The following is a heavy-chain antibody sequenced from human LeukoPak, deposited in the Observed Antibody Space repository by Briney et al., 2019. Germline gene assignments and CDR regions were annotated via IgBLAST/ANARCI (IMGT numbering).Heavy chain of an antibody. CDR2: ISSSSSYI. CDR1: GFTFSSYS. Sequence: GGSLRLSCAASGFTFSSYSMNWVRQAPGKGLEWVSSISSSSSYIYYADSVKGRFTISRDNAKSSLYLQMNSLRAEDTAVYYCARAEMANSWDYMDVWGKGTTVTVSS. CDR3: ARAEMANSWDYMDV. D-gene: IGHD5-24*01. V-gene: IGHV3-21*01. J-gene: IGHJ6*03.